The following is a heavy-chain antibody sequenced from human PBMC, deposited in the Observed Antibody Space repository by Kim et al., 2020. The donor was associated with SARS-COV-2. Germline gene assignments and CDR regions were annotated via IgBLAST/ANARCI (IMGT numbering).Heavy chain of an antibody. Sequence: GGSLRLSCAASGFTFSSYGMHWVRQAPGKGLEWVAVISYDGSNKYYADSVKGRFTISRDNSKNTLYLQMNSLRAEDTAVYYCARDGVLLWFGDVATGMDVWGQGTTVTVSS. D-gene: IGHD3-10*01. V-gene: IGHV3-33*05. CDR2: ISYDGSNK. CDR1: GFTFSSYG. CDR3: ARDGVLLWFGDVATGMDV. J-gene: IGHJ6*02.